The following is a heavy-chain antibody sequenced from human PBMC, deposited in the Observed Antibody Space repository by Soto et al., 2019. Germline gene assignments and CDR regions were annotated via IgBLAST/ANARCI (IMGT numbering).Heavy chain of an antibody. V-gene: IGHV3-74*01. CDR2: INGDGSNT. CDR1: GFTFTSYW. Sequence: GGSLRLSCAASGFTFTSYWIHWVRQSPGKGLVWVSRINGDGSNTNYADSVKGRFTISRDNAKNTLYLQMNSLRAEDTAVYYCAKVVYTSGWNYFDYWGQGTLVTVSS. CDR3: AKVVYTSGWNYFDY. J-gene: IGHJ4*02. D-gene: IGHD6-19*01.